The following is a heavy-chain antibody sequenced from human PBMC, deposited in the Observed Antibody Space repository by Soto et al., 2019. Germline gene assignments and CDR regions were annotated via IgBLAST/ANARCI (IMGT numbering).Heavy chain of an antibody. J-gene: IGHJ6*02. V-gene: IGHV1-8*01. D-gene: IGHD2-21*01. CDR1: GYSFTRHD. Sequence: QVQRVQSGAEVKKPGASVKVSCKASGYSFTRHDINWVRQAPGQGLEWMGWINPSSGNTGYAQRFLGRLTMTTYTSTSTAYMELSGLKAEDTAIYDCAREVILGSGVIVFYGMDVLGQGTTVTVPS. CDR2: INPSSGNT. CDR3: AREVILGSGVIVFYGMDV.